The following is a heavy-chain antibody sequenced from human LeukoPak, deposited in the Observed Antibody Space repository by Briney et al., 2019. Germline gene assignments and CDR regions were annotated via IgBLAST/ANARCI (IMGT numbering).Heavy chain of an antibody. J-gene: IGHJ5*02. CDR3: ARDNCSSTSCYSWFDP. CDR2: INPNSGGT. V-gene: IGHV1-2*02. D-gene: IGHD2-2*02. CDR1: GYTFTGYY. Sequence: ASVKVSCKASGYTFTGYYMHWVRQAPGQGLEWMGWINPNSGGTNYAQKFQGRVTMTRDTSISTAYMELSRLRSEDTAVYYCARDNCSSTSCYSWFDPWGQGSLVTVSS.